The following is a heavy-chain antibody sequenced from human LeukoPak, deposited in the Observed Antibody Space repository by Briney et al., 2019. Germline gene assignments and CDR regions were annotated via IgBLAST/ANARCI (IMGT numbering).Heavy chain of an antibody. Sequence: GGSLRLSCAASGFTFSSYGMHWVRQAPGKGLEWVAVIWYDGSNKYYVDSVKGRFTISRDNSKNTLYLQMNSLRAEDTAVYYCAKSDFDILTGYYPNFDYWGQGTLVTVSS. V-gene: IGHV3-33*06. CDR1: GFTFSSYG. CDR3: AKSDFDILTGYYPNFDY. CDR2: IWYDGSNK. D-gene: IGHD3-9*01. J-gene: IGHJ4*02.